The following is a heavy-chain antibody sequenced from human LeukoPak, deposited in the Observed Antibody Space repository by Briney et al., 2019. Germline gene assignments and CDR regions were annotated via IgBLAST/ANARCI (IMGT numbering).Heavy chain of an antibody. CDR2: IYWDGDE. V-gene: IGHV2-5*02. D-gene: IGHD2-15*01. J-gene: IGHJ2*01. Sequence: SGPTLVKPTQTLTVTCSFSGFSLDTTGVYVGWVRQPPGKALECLGLIYWDGDERYNPSLNNRVTITKDTSKNLVVLAMTNVGPLDTATYNCTYRLGLYFSDVWGRGTLVTVSS. CDR1: GFSLDTTGVY. CDR3: TYRLGLYFSDV.